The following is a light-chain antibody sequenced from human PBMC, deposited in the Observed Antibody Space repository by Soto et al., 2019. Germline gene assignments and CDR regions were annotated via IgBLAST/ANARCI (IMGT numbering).Light chain of an antibody. V-gene: IGKV3-15*01. CDR3: QQYNNWPPCT. Sequence: EIVLTQSPGTLALSPGERATLSCRASQSVSSSQLAWYQQKPGQAPRLLIYGASTRATGIPARFSGSGSGTEFTLTISSLQSEDFAVYYCQQYNNWPPCTFGQGTKVDIK. CDR2: GAS. CDR1: QSVSSS. J-gene: IGKJ1*01.